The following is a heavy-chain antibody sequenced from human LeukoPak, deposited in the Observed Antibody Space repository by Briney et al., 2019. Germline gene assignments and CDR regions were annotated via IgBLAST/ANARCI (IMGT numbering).Heavy chain of an antibody. CDR1: GFTFDDYA. J-gene: IGHJ4*02. D-gene: IGHD2-2*02. Sequence: GRSLRLSCAASGFTFDDYAMHWVRQAPGKGLEWVSGISWNSGSIGYADSVKGRFTISRDNAKNSLYLQMNSPRAEDTALYYCAKGESGEVPAAIRDYWGQGTLVTVSS. V-gene: IGHV3-9*01. CDR2: ISWNSGSI. CDR3: AKGESGEVPAAIRDY.